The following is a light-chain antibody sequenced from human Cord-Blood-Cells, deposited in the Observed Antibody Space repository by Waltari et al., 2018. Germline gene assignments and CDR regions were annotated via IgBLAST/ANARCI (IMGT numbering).Light chain of an antibody. V-gene: IGKV1-39*01. CDR2: AAS. J-gene: IGKJ1*01. Sequence: IQMAQSPSSLSASVGDRVTITCRASQSISSYLNWYQQKPGKAPNLLIYAASSLQSWVPSRFSGSGSGTDFTLTISSLQPEDFATYYCQQSYGTPWTFGQGTKVEIK. CDR3: QQSYGTPWT. CDR1: QSISSY.